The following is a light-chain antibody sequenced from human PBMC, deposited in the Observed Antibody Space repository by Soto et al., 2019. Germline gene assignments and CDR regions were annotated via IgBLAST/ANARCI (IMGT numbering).Light chain of an antibody. Sequence: IRVNNSAATLSASVGDTVTVTCRASQSVSGWLAWYQQKPGEAPKLLIYDASALPRGVPSRFSGSGSGTKFTLTIASLQPDDFATYYCQQYETFSRTFGPGTKVDVK. CDR3: QQYETFSRT. V-gene: IGKV1-5*01. CDR2: DAS. CDR1: QSVSGW. J-gene: IGKJ1*01.